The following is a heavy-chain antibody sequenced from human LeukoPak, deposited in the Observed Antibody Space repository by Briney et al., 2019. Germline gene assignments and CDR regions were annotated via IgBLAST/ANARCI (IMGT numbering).Heavy chain of an antibody. D-gene: IGHD1-26*01. CDR3: ARASAPIVGSLEY. V-gene: IGHV3-66*01. CDR2: THSSGST. J-gene: IGHJ4*02. Sequence: GGPLRLSCAASGFTVSSNYMSWVRQAPGKGLEWVSLTHSSGSTSYAGSVKGRFTISRDNSKNTLYLQMNSLRPEDTAVYYCARASAPIVGSLEYWGQGTLVTVSS. CDR1: GFTVSSNY.